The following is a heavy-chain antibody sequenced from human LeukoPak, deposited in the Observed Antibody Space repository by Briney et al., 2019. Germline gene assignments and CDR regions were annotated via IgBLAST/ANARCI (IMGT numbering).Heavy chain of an antibody. CDR1: GYTFINYD. Sequence: ASVKVSCKASGYTFINYDINWVGQATGQGLEWMGWMNPNSGNTGYAHKFQGRVTMTRDASISTAYMELNSLRSEDTAVYYCARTVCDSTSCYWNWFDPWGQGTLVTVSS. J-gene: IGHJ5*02. D-gene: IGHD2-2*01. CDR2: MNPNSGNT. CDR3: ARTVCDSTSCYWNWFDP. V-gene: IGHV1-8*01.